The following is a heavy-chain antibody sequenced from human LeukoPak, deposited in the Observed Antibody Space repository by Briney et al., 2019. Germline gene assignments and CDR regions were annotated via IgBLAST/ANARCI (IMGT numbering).Heavy chain of an antibody. J-gene: IGHJ4*02. CDR1: GGSISSSSYY. V-gene: IGHV4-39*01. CDR2: IYYSGST. CDR3: ARRTVTYWFDF. D-gene: IGHD4-17*01. Sequence: SETLSLTCTVSGGSISSSSYYWGWIRQPPGKGLEWIGSIYYSGSTYYNPSLKSRVTISVDTSKNQFSLKLSSVTAADTAVYYCARRTVTYWFDFWGQGTLVTGSS.